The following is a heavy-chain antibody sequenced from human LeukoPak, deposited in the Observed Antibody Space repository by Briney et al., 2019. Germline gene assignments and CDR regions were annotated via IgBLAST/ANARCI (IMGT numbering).Heavy chain of an antibody. J-gene: IGHJ4*02. CDR2: ISSSSSYI. CDR1: GFTFSSYS. V-gene: IGHV3-21*01. D-gene: IGHD4-17*01. CDR3: APSYDYGDFWDY. Sequence: GGSLRLSCAASGFTFSSYSMNWVRQAPGKGLEWVSSISSSSSYIYYADSVKGRFTISRDNAKNSLYLQMNSLSAEDTAVYYCAPSYDYGDFWDYWGQGTLVTVSS.